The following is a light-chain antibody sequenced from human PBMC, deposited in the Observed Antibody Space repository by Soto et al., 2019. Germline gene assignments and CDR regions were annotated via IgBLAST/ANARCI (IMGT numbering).Light chain of an antibody. CDR2: KAS. CDR3: QQYHNYPFT. V-gene: IGKV1-5*03. CDR1: HSVSSW. Sequence: DIQMAQSPSTLSASVGDRVTITCRASHSVSSWLAWYQQKPGKAPNLLIYKASILESGVPSRFSGSGSGTEFTLTITSLQPDDFATYYCQQYHNYPFTFGPGTRVDFK. J-gene: IGKJ3*01.